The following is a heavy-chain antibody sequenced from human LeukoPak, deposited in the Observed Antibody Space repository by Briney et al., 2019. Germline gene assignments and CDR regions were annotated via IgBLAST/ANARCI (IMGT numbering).Heavy chain of an antibody. D-gene: IGHD3-22*01. Sequence: GRSLRLSCAASGFTFSSYGMHWVRQAPGKGLEWVAVIWYDGSNKYYADSVKGRFTISRDNSKNTLYLQMNSLRAEDTAVYYCARVGDSSGYSFPFDYWGQGTLVTVSS. V-gene: IGHV3-33*08. CDR2: IWYDGSNK. CDR1: GFTFSSYG. J-gene: IGHJ4*02. CDR3: ARVGDSSGYSFPFDY.